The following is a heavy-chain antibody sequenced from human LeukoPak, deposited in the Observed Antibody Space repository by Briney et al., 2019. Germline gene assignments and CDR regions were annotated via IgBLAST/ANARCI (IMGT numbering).Heavy chain of an antibody. Sequence: PSETLSLTCTVSGGSISSGSYYWSWIRQPAGKGLEWIGRIYTSGSTNYNPSLKSRVTISVDTSKNQFSLKLSSVTAADTAVYYCARRSIAVAGTPFDYWGQGTLVTVSS. D-gene: IGHD6-19*01. V-gene: IGHV4-61*02. J-gene: IGHJ4*02. CDR2: IYTSGST. CDR3: ARRSIAVAGTPFDY. CDR1: GGSISSGSYY.